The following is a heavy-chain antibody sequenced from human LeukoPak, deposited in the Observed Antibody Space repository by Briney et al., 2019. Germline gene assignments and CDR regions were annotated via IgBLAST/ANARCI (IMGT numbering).Heavy chain of an antibody. D-gene: IGHD7-27*01. V-gene: IGHV3-30*02. CDR2: IRYDGSNK. J-gene: IGHJ4*02. CDR1: GFTFISYG. Sequence: PGGSLSLSCAAPGFTFISYGMHWFRQAPGKGLEWVAFIRYDGSNKYYADSVKGRFTISRDNSKNTLYLQMNSLRAEDTAVYYCAKNPGVFDYWGQGTLVTVSS. CDR3: AKNPGVFDY.